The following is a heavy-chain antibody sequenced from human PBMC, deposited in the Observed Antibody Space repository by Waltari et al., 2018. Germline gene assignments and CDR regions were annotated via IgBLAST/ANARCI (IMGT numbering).Heavy chain of an antibody. J-gene: IGHJ3*02. Sequence: EVQLVESGGGLVQPGGSLRLSCAVSGFTFSSLWMSWFRQAPGKGLEWVANIKQDGREIYYVDSVKGRFTISRDNAKNSLYLQMNSLTTEDTAVYYCAGGGGFLCDIWGQGTLVTVSS. CDR3: AGGGGFLCDI. D-gene: IGHD3-3*01. CDR2: IKQDGREI. V-gene: IGHV3-7*01. CDR1: GFTFSSLW.